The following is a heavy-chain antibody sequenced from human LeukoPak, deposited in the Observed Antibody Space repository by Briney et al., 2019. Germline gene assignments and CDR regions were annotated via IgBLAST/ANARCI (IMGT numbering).Heavy chain of an antibody. Sequence: SVKVSCKASGYSFTTYTLNWVRQAPGQGLEWMGGIIPIFGTANYAQKFQGRVTITADESTSTAYMELSSLRSEDTAVYYCARSSHCSSTSCPLTHHYWGQGTLVTVSS. CDR3: ARSSHCSSTSCPLTHHY. D-gene: IGHD2-2*01. CDR2: IIPIFGTA. CDR1: GYSFTTYT. V-gene: IGHV1-69*13. J-gene: IGHJ4*02.